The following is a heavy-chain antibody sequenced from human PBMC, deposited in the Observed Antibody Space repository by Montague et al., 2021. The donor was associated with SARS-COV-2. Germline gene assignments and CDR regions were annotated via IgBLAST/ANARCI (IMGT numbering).Heavy chain of an antibody. CDR2: INYSGTT. CDR3: ARHWGIVAAGN. V-gene: IGHV4-39*01. CDR1: GGSITDRTYY. D-gene: IGHD6-13*01. Sequence: SETLSLTCSVSGGSITDRTYYWGCIRQSPGKGLEWIGAINYSGTTXYNPSLKSRVTISLDTAKNQFSLKMTSVTAADTAVYYCARHWGIVAAGNWGQGTLVTVSS. J-gene: IGHJ4*02.